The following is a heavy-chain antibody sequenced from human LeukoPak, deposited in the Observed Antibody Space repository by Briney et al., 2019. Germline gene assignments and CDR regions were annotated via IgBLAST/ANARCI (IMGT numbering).Heavy chain of an antibody. CDR2: IYYSGST. CDR1: GGSISSSTYY. D-gene: IGHD3-16*01. Sequence: SETLSLTCTVSGGSISSSTYYWGWIRRPPGKGLGWIGSIYYSGSTYYNPSLKSRVTVSVDTSKNQFSLNLSSVTAADTAVYYCVRGSTLRHYQYWGQGTLVTVSS. CDR3: VRGSTLRHYQY. V-gene: IGHV4-39*01. J-gene: IGHJ4*02.